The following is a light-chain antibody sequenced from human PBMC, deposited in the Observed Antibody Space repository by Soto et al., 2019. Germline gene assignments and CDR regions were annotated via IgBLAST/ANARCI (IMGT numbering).Light chain of an antibody. V-gene: IGKV3-20*01. CDR3: KQYDTSWGT. J-gene: IGKJ3*01. CDR2: GAS. CDR1: QSVSTNY. Sequence: EIVLTQSPGTLSLSPGERATLSCRASQSVSTNYLAWYQQKPGQAPRLLIYGASSRATGIPERFSGSGSGTDFTLTISRLEPEDFAVYYCKQYDTSWGTFGHGTKVDIK.